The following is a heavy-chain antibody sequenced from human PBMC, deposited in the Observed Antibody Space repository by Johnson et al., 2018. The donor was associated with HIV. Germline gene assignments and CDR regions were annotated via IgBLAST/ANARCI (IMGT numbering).Heavy chain of an antibody. CDR3: AKATFYYDILTGYQPDAFDI. CDR2: IYSGGST. Sequence: VQLVESGGGLIQPGGSLRLSCAASGFTVSSNYMSWVRQAPGKGLEWVSVIYSGGSTYYADSVKGRFTISRDNSKNTLYLQMNSLRAEDTAVYYCAKATFYYDILTGYQPDAFDIWGEGTMVTICS. D-gene: IGHD3-9*01. V-gene: IGHV3-53*01. J-gene: IGHJ3*02. CDR1: GFTVSSNY.